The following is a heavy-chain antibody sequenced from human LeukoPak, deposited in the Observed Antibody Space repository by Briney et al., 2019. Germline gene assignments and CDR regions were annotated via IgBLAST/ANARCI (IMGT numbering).Heavy chain of an antibody. D-gene: IGHD6-25*01. Sequence: KASETLSLTCTVSGYSISSGYYWGWIRQPPGKGLEWIGSIYHSGSTYYNPSLKSRVTISVDTSKNQFSLKLSSVTAADTAVYYCARGSAHYYMDVWGKGTTVTISS. CDR1: GYSISSGYY. V-gene: IGHV4-38-2*02. J-gene: IGHJ6*03. CDR2: IYHSGST. CDR3: ARGSAHYYMDV.